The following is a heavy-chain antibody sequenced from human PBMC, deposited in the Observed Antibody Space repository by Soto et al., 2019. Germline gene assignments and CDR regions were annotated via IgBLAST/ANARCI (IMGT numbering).Heavy chain of an antibody. V-gene: IGHV3-30*04. CDR2: ISYDGKEK. J-gene: IGHJ4*02. CDR1: GFLFSGYA. Sequence: QVQLVESGGGVVQPGGSLRLSCATSGFLFSGYAMHWVRQTPGKGLEWVAVISYDGKEKYYADSAEGRFTISRESSGVTLYLQVSSLRVEHTAVYCCARGRGLAARPQHLDHWGQGTLVTGPS. CDR3: ARGRGLAARPQHLDH. D-gene: IGHD6-6*01.